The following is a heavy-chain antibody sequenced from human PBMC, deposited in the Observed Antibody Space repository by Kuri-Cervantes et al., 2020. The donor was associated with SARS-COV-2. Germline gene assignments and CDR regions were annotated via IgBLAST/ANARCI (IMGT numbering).Heavy chain of an antibody. J-gene: IGHJ4*02. D-gene: IGHD5-18*01. V-gene: IGHV1-69*13. CDR2: ISPLFGKA. Sequence: SVKVSCKTSGGSFRTFIISWVRQAPGQGLEWMGGISPLFGKANYAQKFQGRVTITADESTSTVYMEVSSLRFEDTAVYYCTKEKGNTYGFDYWGQGTLVTVSS. CDR1: GGSFRTFI. CDR3: TKEKGNTYGFDY.